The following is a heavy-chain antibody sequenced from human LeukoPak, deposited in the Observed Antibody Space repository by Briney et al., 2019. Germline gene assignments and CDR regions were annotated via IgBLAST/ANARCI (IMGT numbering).Heavy chain of an antibody. Sequence: PGGSLRLSCSASGFTFSSYSMNWVRQAPGKGLEGVSSISSSSSYIYYADSVKGRFTISRDNAKNSLYLQMNSLRAEDTAVYYCARGGQHCSSTSCYPYYYYYYMDVWGKGTTVTVSS. J-gene: IGHJ6*03. CDR2: ISSSSSYI. D-gene: IGHD2-2*01. V-gene: IGHV3-21*01. CDR3: ARGGQHCSSTSCYPYYYYYYMDV. CDR1: GFTFSSYS.